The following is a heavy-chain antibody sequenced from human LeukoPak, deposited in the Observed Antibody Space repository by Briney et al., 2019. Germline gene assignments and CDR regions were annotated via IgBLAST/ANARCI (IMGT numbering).Heavy chain of an antibody. CDR2: MSPNSGNT. CDR1: GYTFTSFD. Sequence: ASVKVSCKASGYTFTSFDIFWVRQATGQGLEWMGWMSPNSGNTGSAQKFQGRVTFTRDTSISASFMELSSLRSEDTAIYYCARGRPDTSVPRTYYMDVWGKGTTVTVSS. J-gene: IGHJ6*03. D-gene: IGHD5-18*01. CDR3: ARGRPDTSVPRTYYMDV. V-gene: IGHV1-8*01.